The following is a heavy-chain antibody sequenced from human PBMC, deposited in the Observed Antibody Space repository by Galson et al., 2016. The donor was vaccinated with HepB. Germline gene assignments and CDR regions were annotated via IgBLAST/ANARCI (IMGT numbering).Heavy chain of an antibody. CDR2: ISYDGSNK. Sequence: SLRLSCAASGFTFSNYDIHWVRQAPGKGLEWVAVISYDGSNKYYADSVKGRFTISRDNAKNSLYLQMNSLRAEDTAVYYCARAVNSYSSGPGARDWFDPWGQGTLVTVSS. D-gene: IGHD6-19*01. CDR1: GFTFSNYD. CDR3: ARAVNSYSSGPGARDWFDP. V-gene: IGHV3-30*03. J-gene: IGHJ5*02.